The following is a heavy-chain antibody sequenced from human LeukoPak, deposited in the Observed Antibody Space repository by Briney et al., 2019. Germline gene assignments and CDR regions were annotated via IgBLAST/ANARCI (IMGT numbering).Heavy chain of an antibody. J-gene: IGHJ3*02. CDR1: GFLFISYW. Sequence: GGSLRLSCAASGFLFISYWRIWVRQAPGRGLEWVANIKQDGSEKYYVDSVKGRFTISIDNAKNSLYLQMNSLRAEDTAVYYCARSLWSGYYTDDAFDIWGDRAMVTVSS. D-gene: IGHD3-3*01. CDR2: IKQDGSEK. CDR3: ARSLWSGYYTDDAFDI. V-gene: IGHV3-7*01.